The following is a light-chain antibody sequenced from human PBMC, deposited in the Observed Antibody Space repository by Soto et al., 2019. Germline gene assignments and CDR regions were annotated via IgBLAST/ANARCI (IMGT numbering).Light chain of an antibody. CDR1: QSVSSK. Sequence: EILMTQTPVTLSVSPGERATLSCRASQSVSSKLAWYQQKPGQAPRLLIYGASTRVTGIPARFSASGSETEFTLTISSLQSEDFAVYYCHQYNNWPPWTFGPGTKVDIK. CDR3: HQYNNWPPWT. J-gene: IGKJ1*01. CDR2: GAS. V-gene: IGKV3-15*01.